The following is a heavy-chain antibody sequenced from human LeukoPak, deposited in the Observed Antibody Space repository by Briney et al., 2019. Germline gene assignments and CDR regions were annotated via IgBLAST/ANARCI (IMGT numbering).Heavy chain of an antibody. Sequence: SETLCLPCAVSGVSFDDYYWSWVRQTPGKGLEWIGEINHSGYTNDSPSLKSRVTLSIDTSRKQFSLNLRSVTVADTGIYYCTRMTAGHDYWGQGTPVTVSS. J-gene: IGHJ4*02. CDR3: TRMTAGHDY. D-gene: IGHD2-21*02. V-gene: IGHV4-34*01. CDR2: INHSGYT. CDR1: GVSFDDYY.